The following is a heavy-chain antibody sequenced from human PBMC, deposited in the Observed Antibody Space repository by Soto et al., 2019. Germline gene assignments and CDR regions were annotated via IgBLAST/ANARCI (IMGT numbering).Heavy chain of an antibody. Sequence: QVPLVQSGAEVKKPGSSVKVSCKASGGTFSSYAISWVRQAPGQGLEWVAVIWYDGSNKYYADSVKGRFTISRDNSKNTLYLQMNSLRAEDTAVYYCARDRGWGSGSYSDAFDIWGQGTMVTVSS. CDR1: GGTFSSYA. CDR3: ARDRGWGSGSYSDAFDI. J-gene: IGHJ3*02. D-gene: IGHD3-10*01. CDR2: IWYDGSNK. V-gene: IGHV3-33*01.